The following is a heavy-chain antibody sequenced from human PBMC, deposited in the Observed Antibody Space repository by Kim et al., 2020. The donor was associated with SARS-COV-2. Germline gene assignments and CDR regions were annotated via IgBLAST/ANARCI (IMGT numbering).Heavy chain of an antibody. D-gene: IGHD3-22*01. CDR1: GFTFSSYA. CDR2: ISGSGGST. J-gene: IGHJ3*02. Sequence: GGSLRLSCAASGFTFSSYAMSWVRQAPGKGLEWVSAISGSGGSTYYADSVKGRFTISRDNSKNTLYLQMNSLRAEDTAVYYCAKDLFMIVVVINFNAFDIWGQGTMVTVSS. V-gene: IGHV3-23*01. CDR3: AKDLFMIVVVINFNAFDI.